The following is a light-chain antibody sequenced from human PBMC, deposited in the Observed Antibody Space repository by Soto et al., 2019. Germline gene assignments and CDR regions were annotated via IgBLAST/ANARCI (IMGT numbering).Light chain of an antibody. J-gene: IGLJ3*02. CDR1: SSDVGGYNY. CDR3: SSYTSSSTLVG. V-gene: IGLV2-14*01. Sequence: QSALTQPASVSGSPGQSITISCTGTSSDVGGYNYVSWYQQHPGKAPKLMIYDVSNRPSGVSNRFSGSKSGNTASLTISGLQAEDEADYYCSSYTSSSTLVGFGGGTKVTVL. CDR2: DVS.